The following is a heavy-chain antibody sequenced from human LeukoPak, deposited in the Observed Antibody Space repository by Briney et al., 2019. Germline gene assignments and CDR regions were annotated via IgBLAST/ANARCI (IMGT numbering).Heavy chain of an antibody. J-gene: IGHJ4*02. CDR2: ISGNDGHT. Sequence: ASVKVSCKASGYTFTTYGISWVRQAPGQGLEWMGWISGNDGHTKYAQKMQGRVTMTTDTSTSTGYMELRGLRSDDTAVYYCARSFNWNEESDYWGQGTLVTVSS. V-gene: IGHV1-18*01. CDR3: ARSFNWNEESDY. CDR1: GYTFTTYG. D-gene: IGHD1-1*01.